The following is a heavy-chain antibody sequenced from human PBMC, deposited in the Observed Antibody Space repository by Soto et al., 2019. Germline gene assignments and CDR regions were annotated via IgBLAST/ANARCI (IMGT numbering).Heavy chain of an antibody. V-gene: IGHV3-7*04. CDR3: ARYSGNDCIDY. J-gene: IGHJ4*02. CDR2: IKHDGSEK. D-gene: IGHD5-12*01. CDR1: GFTFNNYW. Sequence: EVQLVESGGGLVQPGGSLRLSCVVSGFTFNNYWMSWVRQAPGKGLEWVANIKHDGSEKHYLASVMGRFIISRDDAKNSLYLHMDSLRVEDSAMYYCARYSGNDCIDYWGRGTLVTVSS.